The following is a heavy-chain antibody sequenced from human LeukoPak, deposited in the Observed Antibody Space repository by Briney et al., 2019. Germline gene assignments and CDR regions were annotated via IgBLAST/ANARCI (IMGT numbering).Heavy chain of an antibody. CDR2: ITSSSAYI. CDR3: ARGSRLGVVGRDAFDI. V-gene: IGHV3-21*01. Sequence: GGSLRLSCAASGFTFSNYAINWVRQAPGKGLEWVSSITSSSAYIYYADSVKGRFTISRDNAKNSLYLQVNSLRAEDTAVYYCARGSRLGVVGRDAFDIWGQGTVVTVSS. J-gene: IGHJ3*02. CDR1: GFTFSNYA. D-gene: IGHD3-3*01.